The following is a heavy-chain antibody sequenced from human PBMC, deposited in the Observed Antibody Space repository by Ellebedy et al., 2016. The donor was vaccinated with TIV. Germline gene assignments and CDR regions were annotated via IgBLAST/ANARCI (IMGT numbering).Heavy chain of an antibody. CDR3: AKDSTKTYYYYGMDV. V-gene: IGHV3-9*01. J-gene: IGHJ6*02. CDR1: GFTFDDYA. Sequence: GGSLRLXXAASGFTFDDYAMHWVRQAPGKGLEWVSGISWNSGSIGYADSVKGRFTISRDNAKNSLYLQMNSLRAEDTALYYCAKDSTKTYYYYGMDVWGQGTTVTVSS. CDR2: ISWNSGSI.